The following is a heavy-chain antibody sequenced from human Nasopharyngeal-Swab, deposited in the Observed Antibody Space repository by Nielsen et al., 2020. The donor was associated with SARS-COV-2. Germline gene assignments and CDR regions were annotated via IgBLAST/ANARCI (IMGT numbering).Heavy chain of an antibody. CDR2: INPSGGST. CDR3: ARGDTEEWLATNYYYYMDV. Sequence: ASVKVSCKASGYTFTSYYMHWVRQAPGQGLEWMGIINPSGGSTSYAQKFQGRVTMTRDTSTSTVYMELSSLRSEDTAVYYCARGDTEEWLATNYYYYMDVWGKGTSVTVFS. J-gene: IGHJ6*03. V-gene: IGHV1-46*01. CDR1: GYTFTSYY. D-gene: IGHD6-19*01.